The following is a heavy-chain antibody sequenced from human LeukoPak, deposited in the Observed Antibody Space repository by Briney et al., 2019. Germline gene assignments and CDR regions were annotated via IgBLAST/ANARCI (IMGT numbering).Heavy chain of an antibody. V-gene: IGHV1-2*02. CDR3: ARDYTIFGVVPEYYFDY. J-gene: IGHJ4*02. Sequence: ASVKVSCKASGYTFTGYYMYWVRQAPGQGLEWMGWINPNSGGTNYAQKFQGRVTMTRDTSISTAYMELSRLRSDDTAVYYCARDYTIFGVVPEYYFDYWGQGTLVTVSS. CDR2: INPNSGGT. CDR1: GYTFTGYY. D-gene: IGHD3-3*01.